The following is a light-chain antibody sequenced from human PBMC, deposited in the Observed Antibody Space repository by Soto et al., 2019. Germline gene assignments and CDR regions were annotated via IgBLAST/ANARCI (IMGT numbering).Light chain of an antibody. CDR3: QQRSDWPWT. Sequence: ETVFTQSPDTLSLSPGERATLSCRASQSISSYLAWYQQKPGQAPRLLMYEASNRATGIPARFSGGGSGTDFTLTISSLEPEDFAVYYCQQRSDWPWTFGQGTKVDI. J-gene: IGKJ1*01. CDR2: EAS. V-gene: IGKV3-11*01. CDR1: QSISSY.